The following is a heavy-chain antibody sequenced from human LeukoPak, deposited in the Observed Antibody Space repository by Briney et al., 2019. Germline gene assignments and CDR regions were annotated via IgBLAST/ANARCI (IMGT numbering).Heavy chain of an antibody. D-gene: IGHD2-15*01. CDR3: ARRPRGYCSGGSCLTTASLYYFDY. V-gene: IGHV4-59*12. Sequence: PSETLSLTCTVSGGSISSYYWSWIRQPPGKGLEWIGYIYYSGSTNYNPSLKSRATISVDTSKNQFSLKLSSVTAADTAVYYCARRPRGYCSGGSCLTTASLYYFDYWGQGTLVTVSS. CDR2: IYYSGST. CDR1: GGSISSYY. J-gene: IGHJ4*02.